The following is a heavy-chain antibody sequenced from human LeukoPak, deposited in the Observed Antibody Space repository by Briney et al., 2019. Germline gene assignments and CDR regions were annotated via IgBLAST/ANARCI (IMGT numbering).Heavy chain of an antibody. CDR1: GFTFSSYG. V-gene: IGHV3-30*02. CDR2: IRYDGSNK. D-gene: IGHD3-22*01. CDR3: AKTANPYYYDSSGYYYYYYYMDV. Sequence: GGSLRLSCAASGFTFSSYGMHWVRQAPGKGLEWVAFIRYDGSNKYYADSVKGRFTISRDNSKNTLYLQMNSLRAEDTAVYYCAKTANPYYYDSSGYYYYYYYMDVWGKGTTVTISS. J-gene: IGHJ6*03.